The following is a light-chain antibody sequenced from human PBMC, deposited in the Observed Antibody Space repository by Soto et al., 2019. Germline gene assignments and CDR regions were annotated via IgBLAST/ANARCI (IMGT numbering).Light chain of an antibody. CDR3: TSYAGSNSFVV. V-gene: IGLV2-8*01. Sequence: QSALTQPPSASGSPGQSVTISCTGTGSDIGAYNYVSWYQQHPGKAPKLIIYEVIKRPSGVPDRFSGSKSGNTASLTVSGLQAEDEADYYCTSYAGSNSFVVFGGGTKVTVL. J-gene: IGLJ2*01. CDR2: EVI. CDR1: GSDIGAYNY.